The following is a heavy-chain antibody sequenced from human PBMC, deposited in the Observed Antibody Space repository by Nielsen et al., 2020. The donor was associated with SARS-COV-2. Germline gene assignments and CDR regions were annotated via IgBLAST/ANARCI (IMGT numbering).Heavy chain of an antibody. V-gene: IGHV4-30-4*01. CDR1: GGSISSSDYY. Sequence: SETLSLTCTVSGGSISSSDYYWTWIRQSPGKGLEWIGNIYYSGGTKYNPSLKSRLTISVDTSQNQFSLRLSSVTAPDTAVYYCARSVGEYDYWGQGTLVTVSS. D-gene: IGHD3-16*01. J-gene: IGHJ4*02. CDR3: ARSVGEYDY. CDR2: IYYSGGT.